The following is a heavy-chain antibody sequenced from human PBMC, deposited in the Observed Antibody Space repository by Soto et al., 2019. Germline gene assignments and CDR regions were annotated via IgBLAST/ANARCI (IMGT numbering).Heavy chain of an antibody. J-gene: IGHJ3*02. V-gene: IGHV3-23*01. CDR3: AKVGYCSGGSCPSDAFDI. D-gene: IGHD2-15*01. CDR1: GFTFSSYA. CDR2: ISGSGGST. Sequence: GGSLRLSCAASGFTFSSYAMSWVRQAPGKGLEWVSAISGSGGSTYYADSVKGRFTISRDNSKNTLYLQMNSLRAEDTAVYYCAKVGYCSGGSCPSDAFDIWGQGTMVTVSS.